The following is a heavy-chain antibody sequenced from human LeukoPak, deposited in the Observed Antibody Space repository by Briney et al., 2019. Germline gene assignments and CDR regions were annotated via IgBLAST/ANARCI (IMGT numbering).Heavy chain of an antibody. CDR3: TRPEQNDYGSGSYCLDY. D-gene: IGHD3-10*01. J-gene: IGHJ4*02. V-gene: IGHV3-73*01. CDR1: GFTFSGSA. Sequence: GGSLRLSCAASGFTFSGSAMHWVRQASGKGLEWVGRIRSKANSYATAYAASVKGRFTISRDDSENTAYLQMNSLKTEDTAVCYCTRPEQNDYGSGSYCLDYWGQGTLVSVSS. CDR2: IRSKANSYAT.